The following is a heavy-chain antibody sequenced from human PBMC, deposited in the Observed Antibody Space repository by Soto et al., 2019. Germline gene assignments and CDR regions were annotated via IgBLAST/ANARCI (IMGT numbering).Heavy chain of an antibody. CDR3: ARGEDGYNYYYYYGMDV. CDR2: IIPIFGTA. Sequence: SVKVSCQASGGTFSSYAISWVRQAPGPGLEWMGGIIPIFGTANYAQKFQGRVTITADESTSTAYMELSSLRSEDTAVYYCARGEDGYNYYYYYGMDVWGQGTTVTVSS. D-gene: IGHD5-12*01. CDR1: GGTFSSYA. J-gene: IGHJ6*02. V-gene: IGHV1-69*13.